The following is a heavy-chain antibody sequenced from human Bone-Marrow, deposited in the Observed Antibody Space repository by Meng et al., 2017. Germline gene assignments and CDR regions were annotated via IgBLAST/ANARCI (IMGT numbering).Heavy chain of an antibody. CDR2: IYYSGST. J-gene: IGHJ2*01. V-gene: IGHV4-39*07. CDR1: GGSISSSSYY. Sequence: QRHVQEPGPGLVKPSETRSLTWTVSGGSISSSSYYWGWIRQPPGKGLEWIGSIYYSGSTYYNPSLKSRVTISVDTSKNQFSLKMSSVTAADTAVYYCARIEWLAWYFDLWGRGTLVTVSS. D-gene: IGHD5-12*01. CDR3: ARIEWLAWYFDL.